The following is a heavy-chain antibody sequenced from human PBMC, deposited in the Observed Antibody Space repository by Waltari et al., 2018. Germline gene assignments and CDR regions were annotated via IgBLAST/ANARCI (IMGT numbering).Heavy chain of an antibody. V-gene: IGHV3-66*02. D-gene: IGHD5-18*01. J-gene: IGHJ4*02. Sequence: DVQLVESGGGLVHPGGSLRLSCAASGFTVSTTHMSWVRQAPGKGLGVVSIIYPAGSTYNADSVVGRFTISRDVSQNTLHLQMNNLRPEDTAVYYCSRARDEDTAMVFFDHWGQGTLVSVSS. CDR3: SRARDEDTAMVFFDH. CDR1: GFTVSTTH. CDR2: IYPAGST.